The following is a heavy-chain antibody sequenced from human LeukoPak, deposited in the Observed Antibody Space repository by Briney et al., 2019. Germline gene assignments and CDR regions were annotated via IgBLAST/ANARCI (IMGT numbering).Heavy chain of an antibody. Sequence: SETLSLTCTVSGGSISSYCWSWIRQPPGKGLEWIGYIYYSGSTNYNPSLKSRVTISVDTSKNQFSLRLSSVTAADTAVYYCARDSYSSSWYSNFDYWGQGILVTVSS. J-gene: IGHJ4*02. CDR1: GGSISSYC. V-gene: IGHV4-59*01. D-gene: IGHD6-13*01. CDR2: IYYSGST. CDR3: ARDSYSSSWYSNFDY.